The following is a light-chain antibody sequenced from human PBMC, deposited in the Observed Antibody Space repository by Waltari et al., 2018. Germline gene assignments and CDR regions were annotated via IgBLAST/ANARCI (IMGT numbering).Light chain of an antibody. Sequence: QSALTQPASVSGSPGQSISLSFSGTNSDIGNFNLVSWYQRHPDKAPKLIIYEVNKRPSWVSHRFSGYKSGNTASLTISGLHAEDEADYYCCSYAGSKTYVFGPGTKVTVL. V-gene: IGLV2-23*02. CDR3: CSYAGSKTYV. CDR1: NSDIGNFNL. CDR2: EVN. J-gene: IGLJ1*01.